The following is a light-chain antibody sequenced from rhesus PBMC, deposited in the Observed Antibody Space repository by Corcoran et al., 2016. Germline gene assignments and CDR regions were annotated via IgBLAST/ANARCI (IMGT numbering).Light chain of an antibody. CDR2: KAS. CDR1: ENVNNY. J-gene: IGKJ3*01. CDR3: PHGYGTPFT. Sequence: DIQMTQSPSSLSASVGDRVTITCRASENVNNYLNWYQQKPGKAPKLLIDKASTLQSGVPSRFSGIGSRTDYTFTISSLQPEDVATYYCPHGYGTPFTFGPGTKLDIK. V-gene: IGKV1-74*01.